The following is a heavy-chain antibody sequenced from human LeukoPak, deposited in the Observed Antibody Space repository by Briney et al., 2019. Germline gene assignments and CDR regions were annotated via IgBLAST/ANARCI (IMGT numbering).Heavy chain of an antibody. J-gene: IGHJ4*02. D-gene: IGHD5-12*01. CDR2: IYYSGST. CDR1: GGSINRYY. Sequence: PAETLALPYAVSGGSINRYYMNWFRQPPGKGLEWIGYIYYSGSTNYNPSLKSRVTISVDTSKNQFSLKLSSVTAADTAVYYCARGYVYFDYWGQGTLVTVSS. V-gene: IGHV4-59*01. CDR3: ARGYVYFDY.